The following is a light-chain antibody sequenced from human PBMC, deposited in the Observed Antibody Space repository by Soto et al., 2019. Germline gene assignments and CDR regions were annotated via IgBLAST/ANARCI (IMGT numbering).Light chain of an antibody. V-gene: IGKV1-33*01. CDR3: QQHNNLPFT. J-gene: IGKJ4*01. Sequence: DVQMTQSPSSLSASVGDRVTITCQASDDIINSLNWYQQKPRRAPKLLISDASNLETGVPSRFSGSGSVTTFTFSISHLQPEDVGKYYCQQHNNLPFTFGGGTTVEIK. CDR2: DAS. CDR1: DDIINS.